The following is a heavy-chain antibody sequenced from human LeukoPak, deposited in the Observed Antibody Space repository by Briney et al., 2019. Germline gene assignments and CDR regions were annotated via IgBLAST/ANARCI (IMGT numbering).Heavy chain of an antibody. J-gene: IGHJ4*02. CDR3: ASVRSGYLYYFDY. V-gene: IGHV5-51*01. Sequence: GESLKIPCKGSGYSFTSYWIGWVRQMPGKGLEWTGIIYPGDSDTRYSPSFQGQVTISADKSISTAYLQWSSLKASDTAMYYCASVRSGYLYYFDYWGQGTLVTVSS. CDR1: GYSFTSYW. D-gene: IGHD3-3*01. CDR2: IYPGDSDT.